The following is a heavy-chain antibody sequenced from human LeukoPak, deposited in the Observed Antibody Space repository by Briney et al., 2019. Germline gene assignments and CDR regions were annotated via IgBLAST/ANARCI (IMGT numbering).Heavy chain of an antibody. CDR3: AKDRSPIAVAAPFDY. CDR2: ISYDGSNK. D-gene: IGHD6-19*01. J-gene: IGHJ4*02. V-gene: IGHV3-30*18. Sequence: GRSLRLSCAASGFTFSSYGMHWVRQAPGKGLEWVAVISYDGSNKYYADSVKGRFTISRDNSKNTLYLQMNSLRAEDTAVYYCAKDRSPIAVAAPFDYWGQGTLVTASS. CDR1: GFTFSSYG.